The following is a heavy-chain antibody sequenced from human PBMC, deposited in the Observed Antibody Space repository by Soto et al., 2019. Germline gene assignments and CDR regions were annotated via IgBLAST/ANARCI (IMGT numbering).Heavy chain of an antibody. Sequence: GASVKVSCKASGYTFTGYYMHWVRQAPGQGLEWMGWINPNSGGTNYAQKFQGWVTMTRDTSISTAYMELSRLRSDDTAVYYCARARSITMVRGAFDYWGQGTLVTSPQ. D-gene: IGHD3-10*01. J-gene: IGHJ4*02. V-gene: IGHV1-2*04. CDR3: ARARSITMVRGAFDY. CDR2: INPNSGGT. CDR1: GYTFTGYY.